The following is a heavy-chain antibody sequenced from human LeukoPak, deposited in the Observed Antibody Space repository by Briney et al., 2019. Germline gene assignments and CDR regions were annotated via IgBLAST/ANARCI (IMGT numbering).Heavy chain of an antibody. CDR3: ASAWTGYYDLDY. Sequence: GGSLRLSCAASGFTFSSYEMNWVRQAPGKGLEWVSSISSSSSYIYYADSVKGRFTISRDNAKNSLYLQMNSLRAEDTAVYYCASAWTGYYDLDYWGQGTLVTVSS. J-gene: IGHJ4*02. CDR2: ISSSSSYI. CDR1: GFTFSSYE. D-gene: IGHD3/OR15-3a*01. V-gene: IGHV3-21*01.